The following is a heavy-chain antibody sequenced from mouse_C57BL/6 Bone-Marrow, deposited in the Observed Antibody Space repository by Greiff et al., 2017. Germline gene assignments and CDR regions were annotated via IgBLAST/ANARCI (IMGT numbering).Heavy chain of an antibody. Sequence: VQLQQSGAELVRPGASVKLSCTASGFNIKDDYMHWVKQRPEQGLEWIGWIDPENGDTEYASKFQGKATITADTSSNTAYLPLSSLTSADTAVYYCTTIYYYGSSPLDYWGQGTTLTVSS. J-gene: IGHJ2*01. CDR2: IDPENGDT. D-gene: IGHD1-1*01. CDR1: GFNIKDDY. CDR3: TTIYYYGSSPLDY. V-gene: IGHV14-4*01.